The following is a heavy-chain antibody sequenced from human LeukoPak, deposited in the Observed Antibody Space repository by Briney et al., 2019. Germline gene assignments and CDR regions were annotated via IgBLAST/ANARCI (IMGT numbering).Heavy chain of an antibody. CDR2: IGYTGDST. CDR1: GFTSSSYA. CDR3: AKSPTVDAAFDI. J-gene: IGHJ3*02. Sequence: PGGSLRLSCAASGFTSSSYAMNWVCQAPGKGLEWVSGIGYTGDSTFYADSVKGRFTVSRDSSKNTLFLHMNSLRAEDTALYYCAKSPTVDAAFDIWGQGAMVTVSS. D-gene: IGHD4-23*01. V-gene: IGHV3-23*01.